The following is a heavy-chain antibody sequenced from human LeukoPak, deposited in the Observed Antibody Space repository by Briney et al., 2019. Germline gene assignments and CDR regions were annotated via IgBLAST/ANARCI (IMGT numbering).Heavy chain of an antibody. CDR1: GFTFRSYA. CDR3: AKDAQGLVRGGIYFDF. D-gene: IGHD6-19*01. V-gene: IGHV3-23*01. J-gene: IGHJ4*02. CDR2: ISGNGGST. Sequence: GGSLRLSCAASGFTFRSYAMSWVRQAPGKGLEWVSVISGNGGSTHYADSVKGRYTISRDNSKNTLYLQMNSLRAEDTALYYCAKDAQGLVRGGIYFDFWGQGSLVTVSS.